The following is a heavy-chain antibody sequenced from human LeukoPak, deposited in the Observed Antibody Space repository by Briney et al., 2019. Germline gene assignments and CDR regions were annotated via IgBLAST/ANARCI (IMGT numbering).Heavy chain of an antibody. CDR2: IHHSGST. D-gene: IGHD3-10*01. CDR1: GGSFRDYY. V-gene: IGHV4-34*01. J-gene: IGHJ6*02. CDR3: ARHSRVFSDSGSYFMNSMDV. Sequence: SETLSLTCAVLGGSFRDYYWSWVRQSPAKGLEWIGEIHHSGSTKYNPSLKSRVTISVDTSQNQFSLNLGSVTAADTAVYYCARHSRVFSDSGSYFMNSMDVWGQGTTVTVSS.